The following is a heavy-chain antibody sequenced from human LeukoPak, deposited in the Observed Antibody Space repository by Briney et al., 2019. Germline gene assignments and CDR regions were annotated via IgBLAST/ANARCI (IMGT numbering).Heavy chain of an antibody. D-gene: IGHD4-17*01. Sequence: GGTLRLSCAASGFTFSSYGMSWVRQAPGKGLEWVSAISGSGGSTYYADSVKGRFTISRDNSKNTLYLQMNSLRAEDTAVYYCAKDMLVTTLDYWGQGTLVTVSS. V-gene: IGHV3-23*01. J-gene: IGHJ4*02. CDR2: ISGSGGST. CDR3: AKDMLVTTLDY. CDR1: GFTFSSYG.